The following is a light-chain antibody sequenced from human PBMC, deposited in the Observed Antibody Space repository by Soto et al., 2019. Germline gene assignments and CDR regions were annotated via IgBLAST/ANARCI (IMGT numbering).Light chain of an antibody. CDR2: GAS. J-gene: IGKJ4*01. Sequence: EIVLTQSPATLSLSPGERATLSCRASQSVSSSYLAWYQQKPGQAPRLLIYGASSRATGIPDRFSGSGSGTDFTLTISGLQPEDVATYYCQKYNSAPLSFGGGTKVDIK. V-gene: IGKV3-20*01. CDR1: QSVSSSY. CDR3: QKYNSAPLS.